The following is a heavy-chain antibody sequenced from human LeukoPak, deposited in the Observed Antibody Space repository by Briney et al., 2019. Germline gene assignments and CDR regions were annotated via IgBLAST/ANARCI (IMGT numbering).Heavy chain of an antibody. J-gene: IGHJ4*02. D-gene: IGHD3-3*01. CDR3: VRHYDFWDY. Sequence: PGRSLRLSCAASGFTFSSYAMHWVRQAPGKGLVWVAVISYDGSNKYYADSVKGRFTISRDNSKNTLYLQMNSLRAEDTAVYYCVRHYDFWDYWGQGTLVTVSS. V-gene: IGHV3-30-3*01. CDR1: GFTFSSYA. CDR2: ISYDGSNK.